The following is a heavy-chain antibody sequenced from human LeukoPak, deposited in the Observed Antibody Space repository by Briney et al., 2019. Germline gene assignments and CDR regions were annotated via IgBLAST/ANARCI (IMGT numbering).Heavy chain of an antibody. J-gene: IGHJ6*03. D-gene: IGHD6-13*01. CDR1: GGTFSSYA. CDR3: ARDVAAAAPGNYYYYYYMDV. Sequence: ASVKVSCKASGGTFSSYAISWVRQAPGQGLEWMGRIIPILGIANYAQKFQGRVTITSDESTSTAYMELSSLRSEDTAVYYCARDVAAAAPGNYYYYYYMDVWGKGTTVTVSS. CDR2: IIPILGIA. V-gene: IGHV1-69*04.